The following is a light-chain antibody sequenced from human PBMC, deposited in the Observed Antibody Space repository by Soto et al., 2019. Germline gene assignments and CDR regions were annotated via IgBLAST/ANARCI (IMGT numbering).Light chain of an antibody. J-gene: IGKJ1*01. CDR1: QSVSSSY. Sequence: EIVLTQSPGTRSLSPGERATLSCRASQSVSSSYLARYQQKPGQAPRLLIYGASSRATGIPDRFSGSGSGTDFTLTISRLEPEDFAVYYCQQYGSSPQTFGQGTKVDIK. V-gene: IGKV3-20*01. CDR3: QQYGSSPQT. CDR2: GAS.